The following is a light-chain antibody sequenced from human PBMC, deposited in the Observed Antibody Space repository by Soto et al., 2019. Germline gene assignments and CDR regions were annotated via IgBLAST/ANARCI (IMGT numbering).Light chain of an antibody. CDR3: SSYTSGNTLV. CDR1: TNDVGGYKY. Sequence: QSALTQPASVSGSPGQSITISCTGTTNDVGGYKYVSWYQRHPGKAPQLMIYEVSNRPSGVSNRFSGSKSGNTASLTISGLQAEDEADYYCSSYTSGNTLVFGTGTKVTVL. J-gene: IGLJ1*01. CDR2: EVS. V-gene: IGLV2-14*01.